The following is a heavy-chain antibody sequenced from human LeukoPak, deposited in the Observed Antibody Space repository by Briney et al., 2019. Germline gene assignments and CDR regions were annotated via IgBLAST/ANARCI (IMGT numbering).Heavy chain of an antibody. Sequence: ASVKVSCKASGYTFTANYIHWVRQAPGQGLAWMGWINPNTGGTNFAQRFQGRVTMTRDTSISTAYMHLTTLRTDDTAIYYCARDRSNSFYTGSFWFDSWGQGTLLTVSS. CDR1: GYTFTANY. J-gene: IGHJ5*01. CDR2: INPNTGGT. CDR3: ARDRSNSFYTGSFWFDS. D-gene: IGHD5/OR15-5a*01. V-gene: IGHV1-2*02.